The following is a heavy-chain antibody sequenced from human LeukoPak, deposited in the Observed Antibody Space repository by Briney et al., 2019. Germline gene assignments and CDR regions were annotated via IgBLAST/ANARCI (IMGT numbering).Heavy chain of an antibody. J-gene: IGHJ3*02. CDR3: ARNSYAFDM. CDR2: ISSSGRTI. CDR1: GFTFSDYG. Sequence: GRSLRLSCAASGFTFSDYGMHWVRQAPGKGLEWVSYISSSGRTIFYADSVKGRFTISRDNAKNSLYLQMNGLRAEDTAVYYCARNSYAFDMWGQGTMVTVSS. V-gene: IGHV3-48*04.